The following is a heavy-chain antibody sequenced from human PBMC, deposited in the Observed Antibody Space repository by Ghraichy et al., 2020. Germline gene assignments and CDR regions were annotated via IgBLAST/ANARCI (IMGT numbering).Heavy chain of an antibody. CDR2: IYTSGST. J-gene: IGHJ4*02. CDR1: GGSISSYY. Sequence: SETLSLTCTVSGGSISSYYWSWIRQPAGKGLEWIGRIYTSGSTNYNPSLKSRVTMSVDTSKNQFSLKLSSVTAADTAVYYCAREDRRQQLVYFDYWGQGTLVTVSS. V-gene: IGHV4-4*07. CDR3: AREDRRQQLVYFDY. D-gene: IGHD6-13*01.